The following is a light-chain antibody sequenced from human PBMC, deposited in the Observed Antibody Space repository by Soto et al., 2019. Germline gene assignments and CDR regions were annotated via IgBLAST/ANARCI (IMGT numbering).Light chain of an antibody. J-gene: IGKJ1*01. V-gene: IGKV3-20*01. Sequence: EIVLTQSPGTLSLSPGERATLSCRASQSVSSSYLAWYQHNPGQAPRPLIYGASSRAIGIPDRFSGSGYGKDVTLHISRLEPEHFAVYYFQQYGSSPLTFGQGTNVAIQ. CDR2: GAS. CDR1: QSVSSSY. CDR3: QQYGSSPLT.